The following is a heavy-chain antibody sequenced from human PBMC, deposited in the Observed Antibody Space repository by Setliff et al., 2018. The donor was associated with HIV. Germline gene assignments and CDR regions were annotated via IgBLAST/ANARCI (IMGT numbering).Heavy chain of an antibody. CDR3: ARETYDYVWGTYRYRPRHFDY. CDR1: GGSISSGTSY. J-gene: IGHJ4*02. Sequence: KPSETLSLTCTVSGGSISSGTSYWSWIRQPAGKGLEWIGRIYTSGSTNYNPSLKSRVSISVDTSKNRFSLKLSSVTAADTAVYYCARETYDYVWGTYRYRPRHFDYWGQGTLVTVSS. D-gene: IGHD3-16*02. V-gene: IGHV4-61*02. CDR2: IYTSGST.